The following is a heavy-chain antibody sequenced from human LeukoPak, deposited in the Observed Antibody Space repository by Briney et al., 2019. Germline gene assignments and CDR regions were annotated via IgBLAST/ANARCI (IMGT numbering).Heavy chain of an antibody. J-gene: IGHJ6*02. CDR2: IYYSGGT. V-gene: IGHV4-39*01. Sequence: SETLSLTCTVSGGSISSSSYYWGWIRQPPGKGLEWIGSIYYSGGTYYNPSLKSRVTISVDTSKNQFSLKLSSVTAADTAVYYCARSSGSYYYYYGMDVWGQGTTVTVSS. CDR3: ARSSGSYYYYYGMDV. D-gene: IGHD1-26*01. CDR1: GGSISSSSYY.